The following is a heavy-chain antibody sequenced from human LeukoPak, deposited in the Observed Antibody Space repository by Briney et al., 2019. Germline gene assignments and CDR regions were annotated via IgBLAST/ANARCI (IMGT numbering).Heavy chain of an antibody. CDR3: ATLRLYGSGSYSSSW. CDR1: GFTFSSYA. V-gene: IGHV3-33*01. D-gene: IGHD3-10*01. J-gene: IGHJ4*02. CDR2: IWYDDGSNK. Sequence: RSLRLSCAASGFTFSSYAMHWVRQAPGKGLEWVAVIWYDDGSNKYYADSVKGRFTISRDNSKNTVYLQMNSLRAEDTAVYYCATLRLYGSGSYSSSWWGQGTLVTVSS.